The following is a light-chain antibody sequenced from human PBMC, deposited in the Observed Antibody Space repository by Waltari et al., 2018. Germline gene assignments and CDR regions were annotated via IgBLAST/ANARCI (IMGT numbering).Light chain of an antibody. J-gene: IGKJ2*01. CDR1: QSISSW. Sequence: DIQMTQSPSILSASVGDRVTITCRASQSISSWLAWYQQKPGKAPKLLIYKASSLESGVPSRFSGSGSGTEFTLTISSLQPDDFATYYCQQYNSYSRMYTFGQGTKLEIK. CDR2: KAS. CDR3: QQYNSYSRMYT. V-gene: IGKV1-5*03.